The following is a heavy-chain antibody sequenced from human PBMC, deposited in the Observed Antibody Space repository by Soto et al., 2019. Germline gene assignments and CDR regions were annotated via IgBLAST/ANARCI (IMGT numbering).Heavy chain of an antibody. J-gene: IGHJ3*02. V-gene: IGHV1-18*01. Sequence: ASVKVSCKTSGYTFSTFGISWVRQAPGQGLEWLGWISAYTGNTNYAQKLQGRVTMNTDKSTNSAFMELRSLRSDDTAVYYCARLIGYSSSWCRHSAFHIWG. CDR1: GYTFSTFG. CDR2: ISAYTGNT. D-gene: IGHD6-13*01. CDR3: ARLIGYSSSWCRHSAFHI.